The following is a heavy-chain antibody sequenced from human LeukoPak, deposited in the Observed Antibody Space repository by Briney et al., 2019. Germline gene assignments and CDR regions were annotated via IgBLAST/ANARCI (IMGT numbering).Heavy chain of an antibody. D-gene: IGHD5-18*01. V-gene: IGHV3-23*01. Sequence: GGSLRLSCAASGFTFSSYGMSWVRRAPGKGLEWVSAISGSGGSTYYADSVKGRFTISRDNSKNTLYLQMNSLRAEDTAVYYCAREGGRGYNYGYRDYWGQGTLVTVSS. CDR3: AREGGRGYNYGYRDY. J-gene: IGHJ4*02. CDR1: GFTFSSYG. CDR2: ISGSGGST.